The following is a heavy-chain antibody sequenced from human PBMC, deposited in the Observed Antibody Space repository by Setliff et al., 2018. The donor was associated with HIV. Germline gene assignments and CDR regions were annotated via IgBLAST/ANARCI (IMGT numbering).Heavy chain of an antibody. Sequence: GASVKVSCAASGFTFSTYSMDWVRQAPGKGLEWVSYISSSSSSIYYADSVKGRFTISRDNAKNSLYLQMNSLRVEDTAVYYCARASNSFDIWGQGTMVTVSS. CDR1: GFTFSTYS. CDR3: ARASNSFDI. V-gene: IGHV3-48*01. J-gene: IGHJ3*02. CDR2: ISSSSSSI.